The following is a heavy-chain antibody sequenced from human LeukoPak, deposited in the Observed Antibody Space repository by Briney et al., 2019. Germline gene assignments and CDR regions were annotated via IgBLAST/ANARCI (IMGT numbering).Heavy chain of an antibody. J-gene: IGHJ4*02. D-gene: IGHD6-19*01. CDR3: ARDANPGIAVAGTYNSGYFDY. CDR1: GFTFSSYA. V-gene: IGHV3-30*04. Sequence: GGSLRLSCAASGFTFSSYAMHWVRQAPGKGLEWVAVISYDGSNKYYADSVKGRFTISRDNSKNTLYLQMNSLRAEDTAVYYCARDANPGIAVAGTYNSGYFDYWGQGTLVTVSS. CDR2: ISYDGSNK.